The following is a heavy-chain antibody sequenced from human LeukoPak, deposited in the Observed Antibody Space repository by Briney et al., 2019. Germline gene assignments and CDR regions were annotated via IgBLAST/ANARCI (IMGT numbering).Heavy chain of an antibody. V-gene: IGHV3-23*01. J-gene: IGHJ5*02. CDR3: AKALEGPNWFDP. CDR1: GFTFSSYA. CDR2: ISGSGGST. Sequence: GASLRLSCAASGFTFSSYAMSWVRQAPGKGLEWVSAISGSGGSTYYADSEKGRFTISRDNSKNTLYLQMNSLRAEDTAVYYCAKALEGPNWFDPWGQGTLVTVSS.